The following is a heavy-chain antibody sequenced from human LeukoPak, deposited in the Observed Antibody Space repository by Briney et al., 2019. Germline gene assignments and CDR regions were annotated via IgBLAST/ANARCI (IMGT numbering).Heavy chain of an antibody. CDR2: IKSNSATI. Sequence: PGGSLRLSCAASGFTFSSYDMNWVRQAPGKGLEWVSYIKSNSATIYYADSVKGRFTTSRDNAKNSLYLQMNSLRAEDTAVYYCASNPKPTYYYGSGSQDYWGQGTLVTVSS. J-gene: IGHJ4*02. CDR3: ASNPKPTYYYGSGSQDY. CDR1: GFTFSSYD. V-gene: IGHV3-48*04. D-gene: IGHD3-10*01.